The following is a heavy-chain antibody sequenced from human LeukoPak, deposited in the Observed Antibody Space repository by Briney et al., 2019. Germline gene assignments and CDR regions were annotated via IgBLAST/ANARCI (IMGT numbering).Heavy chain of an antibody. V-gene: IGHV4-59*02. CDR3: ARSDYHGSGSRTVFDAFDI. CDR2: IDDNGKT. J-gene: IGHJ3*02. Sequence: SSETLSLTCTVSGGSVSSYFWSWIRRPPGKGLEWIGYIDDNGKTNYNPSLKSQATISIDKSKNQFSLKLSSVTAADTAMYYCARSDYHGSGSRTVFDAFDIWGQGTRVTVSS. D-gene: IGHD3-10*01. CDR1: GGSVSSYF.